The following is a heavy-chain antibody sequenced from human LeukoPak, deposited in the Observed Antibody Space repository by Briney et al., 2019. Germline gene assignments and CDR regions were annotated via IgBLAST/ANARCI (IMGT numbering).Heavy chain of an antibody. J-gene: IGHJ3*02. CDR3: ARNYDSGPTRAYVI. V-gene: IGHV5-51*01. Sequence: GESLKISCKGSGYIFTDYWIAWVRQMPGKGLEWMGIIYPGDSDTRYTPSFQGQVTISADKSISTAYLQWNSLKASDAAMYYCARNYDSGPTRAYVIWGQGTMVTVSS. CDR2: IYPGDSDT. CDR1: GYIFTDYW. D-gene: IGHD3-10*01.